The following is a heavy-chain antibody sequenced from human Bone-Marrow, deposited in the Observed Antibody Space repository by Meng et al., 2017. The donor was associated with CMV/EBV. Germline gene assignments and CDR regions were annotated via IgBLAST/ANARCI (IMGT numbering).Heavy chain of an antibody. J-gene: IGHJ6*02. V-gene: IGHV3-20*04. CDR3: ARVTTLYYYYGMDV. CDR1: GFTFDDYG. CDR2: INWNGGST. D-gene: IGHD4-11*01. Sequence: GGSLRLSCAASGFTFDDYGMSWVRQAPGKGLEWVSGINWNGGSTGYADSVKGRFTISRDNAKNSLYLQMNSLRAEDTAVYYCARVTTLYYYYGMDVWGQGTTVTVSS.